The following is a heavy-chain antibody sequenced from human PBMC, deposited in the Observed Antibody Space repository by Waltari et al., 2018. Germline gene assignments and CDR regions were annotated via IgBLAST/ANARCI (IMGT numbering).Heavy chain of an antibody. V-gene: IGHV3-7*03. D-gene: IGHD3-10*01. Sequence: EVQLVESGGGLVQPGGSLRLSCVVSEFPFSTYWVTWVRQAPGRGMEWLDKIYYGGIVKNYVDSVKGRFTISRVNARNSLYLQMNSRRAEDTAVYYCATYRWLGYWGQGTLVTVSS. CDR1: EFPFSTYW. CDR2: IYYGGIVK. CDR3: ATYRWLGY. J-gene: IGHJ4*02.